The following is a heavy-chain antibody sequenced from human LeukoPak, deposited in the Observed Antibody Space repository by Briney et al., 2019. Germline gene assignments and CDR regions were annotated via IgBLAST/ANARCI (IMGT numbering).Heavy chain of an antibody. CDR2: ISYDGSNE. V-gene: IGHV3-30*04. CDR1: GFSFSSFA. Sequence: RGSLRLSCAASGFSFSSFAMHWVRQAPGKGLEWVALISYDGSNEYYADSVKGRFTISRDNSKNTLYLQMNSLRAEDTAVYYCARDRLWATTPYYFDFWGQGTLVTVSS. J-gene: IGHJ4*02. CDR3: ARDRLWATTPYYFDF. D-gene: IGHD5-24*01.